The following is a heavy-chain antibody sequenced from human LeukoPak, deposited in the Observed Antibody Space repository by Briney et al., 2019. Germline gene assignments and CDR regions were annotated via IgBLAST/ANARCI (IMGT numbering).Heavy chain of an antibody. J-gene: IGHJ4*02. CDR2: INPNSGGT. D-gene: IGHD6-13*01. CDR3: ARVLRGAAAGTFDY. Sequence: GASVKVSCKASGYTFTGYYMHWVRQAPGQGLEWMGWINPNSGGTNYAQKFQGGVTMTRNTSISTAYMELSSLRSEDTAVYYCARVLRGAAAGTFDYWGQGTLVTVSS. V-gene: IGHV1-2*02. CDR1: GYTFTGYY.